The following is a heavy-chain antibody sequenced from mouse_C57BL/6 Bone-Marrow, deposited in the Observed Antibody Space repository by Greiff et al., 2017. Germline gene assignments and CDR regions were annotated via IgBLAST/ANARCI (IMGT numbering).Heavy chain of an antibody. V-gene: IGHV5-6*01. Sequence: EVKVVESGGELVKPGGSLKLSCAASGFTFSSYGMSWVRQTPDKRLEWVATISSGGSYTYYTDSVKGRFTISRDNAKNTLYLQMSSLKSEDTAMYYCERLDSSGYFDYWGQGTTLTVSS. CDR3: ERLDSSGYFDY. CDR1: GFTFSSYG. D-gene: IGHD3-2*02. CDR2: ISSGGSYT. J-gene: IGHJ2*01.